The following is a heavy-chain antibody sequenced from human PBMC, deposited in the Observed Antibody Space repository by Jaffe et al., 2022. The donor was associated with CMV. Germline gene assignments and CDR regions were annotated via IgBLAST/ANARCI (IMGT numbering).Heavy chain of an antibody. CDR3: ARRQRGYPFDY. D-gene: IGHD5-12*01. CDR2: INHSGST. Sequence: QVQLQQWGAGLLKPSETLSLTCAVYGGSFSGYYWSWIRQPPGKGLEWIGEINHSGSTNYNPSLKSRVTISVDTSKNQFSLKLSSVTAADTAVYYCARRQRGYPFDYWGQGTLVTVSS. J-gene: IGHJ4*02. CDR1: GGSFSGYY. V-gene: IGHV4-34*01.